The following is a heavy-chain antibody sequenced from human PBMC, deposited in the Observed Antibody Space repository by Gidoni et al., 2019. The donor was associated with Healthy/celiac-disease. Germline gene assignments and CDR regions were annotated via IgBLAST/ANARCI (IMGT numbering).Heavy chain of an antibody. Sequence: QVQLVQSGAEVKKPGASVKLSCKPSGYTFTSYGISCVRQAPGQGLEWMGWISAYNGNTNYAQKLQGRGTMTTDTSTSTAYVELRSRRSDDTAVYYCARRITGTTHWFDPWGQGTLVTVSS. V-gene: IGHV1-18*01. D-gene: IGHD1-7*01. J-gene: IGHJ5*02. CDR2: ISAYNGNT. CDR3: ARRITGTTHWFDP. CDR1: GYTFTSYG.